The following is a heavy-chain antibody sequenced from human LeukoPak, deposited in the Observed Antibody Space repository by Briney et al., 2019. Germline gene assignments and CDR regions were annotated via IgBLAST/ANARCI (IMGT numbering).Heavy chain of an antibody. CDR1: GFTFSTYA. CDR3: ARGSPLSYYFDY. CDR2: ISTSGDTT. J-gene: IGHJ4*02. D-gene: IGHD2/OR15-2a*01. Sequence: GESLRLSCAASGFTFSTYAMHWVRQAPGKGLEWASIISTSGDTTYYAGSVKGRFTISRDNSKNTLFLQMNSLRAEDTAVYYCARGSPLSYYFDYWGQGTLVTVSS. V-gene: IGHV3-23*01.